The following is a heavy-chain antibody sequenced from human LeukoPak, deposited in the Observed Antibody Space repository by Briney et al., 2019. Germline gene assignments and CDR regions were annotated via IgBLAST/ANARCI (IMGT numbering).Heavy chain of an antibody. J-gene: IGHJ5*02. CDR2: INHSGST. D-gene: IGHD2/OR15-2a*01. V-gene: IGHV4-34*01. CDR1: GGSFSGYY. Sequence: SETLSLTCAVYGGSFSGYYWSWIRQPPGKGLEWIGEINHSGSTNYNPSLKSRVTISVDTSKNQFSLKLSSVTAADTAVYYCARDYLHNWFDPWGQGTLVTVSS. CDR3: ARDYLHNWFDP.